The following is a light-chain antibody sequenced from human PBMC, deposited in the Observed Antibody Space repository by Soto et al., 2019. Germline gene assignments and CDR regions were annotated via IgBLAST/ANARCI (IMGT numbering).Light chain of an antibody. Sequence: QAVVTQEPSLTVSPGWTVPLTRCSSTVGVTSGHWPYWCQQKPGQAPRTLIFDTSKKHSWTPARFSGSLLGGKAALTLSGAQPEDGADYYCLLSYTGARPVVLGGGAKRPVL. V-gene: IGLV7-46*01. J-gene: IGLJ2*01. CDR3: LLSYTGARPVV. CDR2: DTS. CDR1: TVGVTSGHW.